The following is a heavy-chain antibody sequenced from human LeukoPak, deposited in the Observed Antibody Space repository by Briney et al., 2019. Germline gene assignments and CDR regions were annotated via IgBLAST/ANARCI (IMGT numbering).Heavy chain of an antibody. CDR2: ISGNGTRT. D-gene: IGHD3-10*01. CDR3: ELGGI. J-gene: IGHJ3*02. CDR1: AFGFSTYA. V-gene: IGHV3-23*01. Sequence: SGGSLRLSCAASAFGFSTYAMTWVRQAPGKGLEWVSYISGNGTRTNYADSVKGRSSISRDNSKTTLYLQMNSLRADDSAVYYCELGGIWGQGTLVTVSS.